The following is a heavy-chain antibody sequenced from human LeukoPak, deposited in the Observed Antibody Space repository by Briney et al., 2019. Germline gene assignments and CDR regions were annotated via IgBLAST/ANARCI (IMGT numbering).Heavy chain of an antibody. CDR2: IDPSGSFI. J-gene: IGHJ5*01. CDR1: GYRFPNFW. CDR3: ARQPPRGYNSAWFDS. Sequence: GESLKISCQDSGYRFPNFWLTWVRQLPGKGLEWMGRIDPSGSFINYNPSFQGHVTISADKSSNTAYLQWSSLKASDTAVYYCARQPPRGYNSAWFDSWGQGTLVAVSS. V-gene: IGHV5-10-1*01. D-gene: IGHD6-19*01.